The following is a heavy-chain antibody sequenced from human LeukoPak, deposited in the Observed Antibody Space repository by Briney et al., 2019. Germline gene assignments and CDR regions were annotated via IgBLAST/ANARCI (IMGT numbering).Heavy chain of an antibody. D-gene: IGHD3-9*01. J-gene: IGHJ4*02. Sequence: GGSLRLSCAASGFTFSNYGMHWVRQTPGKGLEWVAVISYDGSNKYYADSVKGRLTISRDNSKNTLYLQMNSLKAEDTAVYYCTTDNYDILTGYSHWGQGTLVTVSS. V-gene: IGHV3-30*03. CDR3: TTDNYDILTGYSH. CDR1: GFTFSNYG. CDR2: ISYDGSNK.